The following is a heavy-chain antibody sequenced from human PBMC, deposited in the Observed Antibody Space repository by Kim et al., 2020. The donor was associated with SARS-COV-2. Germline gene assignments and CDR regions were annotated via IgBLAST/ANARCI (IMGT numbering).Heavy chain of an antibody. Sequence: ASVKVSCKASGYTFTSYGISWVRQAPGQGLEWMGWISAYNGNTNYAQKLQGRVTMTTDTSTSTAYMELRSLRSDDTAVYYCARDGSFGVVITQGYYYYGMDVWGQGTTVTVSS. J-gene: IGHJ6*02. CDR3: ARDGSFGVVITQGYYYYGMDV. D-gene: IGHD3-3*01. V-gene: IGHV1-18*01. CDR1: GYTFTSYG. CDR2: ISAYNGNT.